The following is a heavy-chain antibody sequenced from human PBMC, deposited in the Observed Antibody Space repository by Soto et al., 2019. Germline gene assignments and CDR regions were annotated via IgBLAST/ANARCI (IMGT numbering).Heavy chain of an antibody. J-gene: IGHJ6*02. V-gene: IGHV1-8*01. CDR3: ATDYGSGSTSVYGIDV. D-gene: IGHD3-10*01. CDR2: MNPNSGNI. Sequence: QAQLVQSGAEVKKPGASVKVSCKASGYAFSSNDINWVRQATGQGLEWMGWMNPNSGNIGYAQKFQGRVTKTRNTSIITAYMELSSLRSEDTAVYYCATDYGSGSTSVYGIDVWGQGTTVTVSS. CDR1: GYAFSSND.